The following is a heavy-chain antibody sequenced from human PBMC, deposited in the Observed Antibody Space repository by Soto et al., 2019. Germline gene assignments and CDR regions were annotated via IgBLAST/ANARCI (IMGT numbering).Heavy chain of an antibody. CDR3: ARDRGYDAHDYYYNAMDV. CDR1: GLTFRPST. J-gene: IGHJ6*02. D-gene: IGHD3-10*01. Sequence: EVQLVGSGGGLANPGGPWRLSFISSGLTFRPSTLNWFRQPPGKGLEWVSGIRGFSPYTFYAESVKGRFTISRDNAKNSLYLQMNSLRAEDTAVYYCARDRGYDAHDYYYNAMDVWGQGTTVTVSS. V-gene: IGHV3-21*01. CDR2: IRGFSPYT.